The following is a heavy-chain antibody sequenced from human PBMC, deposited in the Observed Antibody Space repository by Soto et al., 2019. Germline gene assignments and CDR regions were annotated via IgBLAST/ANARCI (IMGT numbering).Heavy chain of an antibody. Sequence: QVQLVQSGAEEKKPGASVKVSCKASGYTFTSYAMHWVRQAPGQRLEWMGCINAGNGNTKYSQKFQGRVTITRDTSASKAYMELSSLRSEDTDVYYCARAPSWWYFDLWGRGTLVTVSS. V-gene: IGHV1-3*05. CDR3: ARAPSWWYFDL. J-gene: IGHJ2*01. CDR1: GYTFTSYA. CDR2: INAGNGNT.